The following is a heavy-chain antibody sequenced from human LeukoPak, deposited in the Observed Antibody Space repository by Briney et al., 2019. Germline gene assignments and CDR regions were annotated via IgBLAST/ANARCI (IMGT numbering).Heavy chain of an antibody. Sequence: AGGSLRLSCAASGFTFSSFGMHWVRQAPGKGLEWVALISYDGSNKYYTDSVKGRFTISRDNSKNTLYLQMNSLRAEDTAVYYCAKGWNGDYADFWGQGALVTVSS. V-gene: IGHV3-30*18. CDR1: GFTFSSFG. CDR2: ISYDGSNK. CDR3: AKGWNGDYADF. D-gene: IGHD4-17*01. J-gene: IGHJ4*02.